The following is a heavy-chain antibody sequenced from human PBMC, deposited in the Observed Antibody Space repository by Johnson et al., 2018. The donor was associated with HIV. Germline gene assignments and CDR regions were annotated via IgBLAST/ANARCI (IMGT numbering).Heavy chain of an antibody. J-gene: IGHJ3*02. CDR2: ISYDGSTK. V-gene: IGHV3-30*04. Sequence: QVQLVESGGGLVQPGGSLRLSCAASKFTFSSYPMHWVRQAPGKGLEWVALISYDGSTKYSADSVKGRFTISRDNSKNTLYLQMNSLRAEDTAVYYCARELPSYDIWGQGTMVTVSS. CDR1: KFTFSSYP. D-gene: IGHD1-26*01. CDR3: ARELPSYDI.